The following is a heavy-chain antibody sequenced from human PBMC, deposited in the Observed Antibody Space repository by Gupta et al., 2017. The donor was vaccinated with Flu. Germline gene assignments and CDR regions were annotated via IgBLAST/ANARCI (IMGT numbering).Heavy chain of an antibody. CDR3: TTYIHGSFDY. CDR1: TFSNAW. Sequence: TFSNAWMSWVRQAPGKGLEWVGRINKKTDGGTTDYGAPVKGRFTISRDDSENTLYLQMNSLKTEDTAVYYCTTYIHGSFDYWGQGTLVTVSS. V-gene: IGHV3-15*01. CDR2: INKKTDGGTT. D-gene: IGHD5-12*01. J-gene: IGHJ4*02.